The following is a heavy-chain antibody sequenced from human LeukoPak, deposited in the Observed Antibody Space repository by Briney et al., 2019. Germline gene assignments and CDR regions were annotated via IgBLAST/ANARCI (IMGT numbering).Heavy chain of an antibody. CDR3: ARGHPVGLFDD. Sequence: SETLSLTCTVSGGSISSYYWSWIRQPPGKGLEWIGYIYYSGSTNYNPSLKSRATISVDTSKNHCSLRMSSVTAADTAVYYCARGHPVGLFDDWGQGILVTVSS. J-gene: IGHJ4*02. V-gene: IGHV4-59*01. D-gene: IGHD1-26*01. CDR2: IYYSGST. CDR1: GGSISSYY.